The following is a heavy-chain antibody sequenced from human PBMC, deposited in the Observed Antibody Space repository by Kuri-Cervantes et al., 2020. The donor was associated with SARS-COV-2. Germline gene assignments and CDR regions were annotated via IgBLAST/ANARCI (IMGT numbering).Heavy chain of an antibody. CDR1: GGSFSGYY. Sequence: SETLSLTCAVYGGSFSGYYWSWIRQPPGKGLEWIGEINHSGSTNYNPSLKSRVTISVGTSKNQFSLKLSSVTAADTAVYYCARAAAGNWFDPWGQGTLVTGYS. D-gene: IGHD6-13*01. J-gene: IGHJ5*02. V-gene: IGHV4-34*01. CDR3: ARAAAGNWFDP. CDR2: INHSGST.